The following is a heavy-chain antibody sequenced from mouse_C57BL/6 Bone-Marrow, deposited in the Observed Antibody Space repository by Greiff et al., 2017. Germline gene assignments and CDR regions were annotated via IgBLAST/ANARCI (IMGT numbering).Heavy chain of an antibody. CDR2: IYPGNGDT. Sequence: QVQLQQSGAELVRPGASVKMSCKASGYTFTSYYMHWVKQTPRQGLEWIGAIYPGNGDTSYNQKFKGKATLTVDKSSSTAYMQLSSLTSEDSAVYFCARSLAWFAYWGQGTLVTVSA. CDR3: ARSLAWFAY. J-gene: IGHJ3*01. D-gene: IGHD6-2*01. CDR1: GYTFTSYY. V-gene: IGHV1-12*01.